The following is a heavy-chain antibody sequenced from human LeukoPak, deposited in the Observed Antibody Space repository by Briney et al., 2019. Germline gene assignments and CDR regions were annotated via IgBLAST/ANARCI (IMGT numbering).Heavy chain of an antibody. CDR1: GFTVSVNY. V-gene: IGHV3-66*01. Sequence: GGSLRLSCAASGFTVSVNYMGWVRQAPGKGLEWVSVLYTGNRTYYGDSVKGRFTISRDNSKNTLNLQMDSLRAEDTAVYYCARRGSGTYSFDYWGQGTLVTVSS. J-gene: IGHJ4*02. D-gene: IGHD1-26*01. CDR3: ARRGSGTYSFDY. CDR2: LYTGNRT.